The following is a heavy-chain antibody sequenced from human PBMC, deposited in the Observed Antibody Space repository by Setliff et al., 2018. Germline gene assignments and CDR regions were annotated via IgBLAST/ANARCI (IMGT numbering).Heavy chain of an antibody. J-gene: IGHJ4*02. CDR2: INHSGST. CDR3: ARASPLQPSDY. CDR1: GGSFSGYY. Sequence: SETLSLTCAVYGGSFSGYYWSWIRQPPGKGLEWSGEINHSGSTNYNPSLKSRVTISVDTSKNQFSLKLSSVTAADTAVYYCARASPLQPSDYWGQGTLVTVSS. D-gene: IGHD1-1*01. V-gene: IGHV4-34*01.